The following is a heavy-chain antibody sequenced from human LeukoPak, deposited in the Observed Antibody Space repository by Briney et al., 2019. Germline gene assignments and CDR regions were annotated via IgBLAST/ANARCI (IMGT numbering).Heavy chain of an antibody. Sequence: ASVKGSCTASGYTFTGYYMHWVRQAPGQGLEWMGWINPNSGGTNYAQKFQGRVTMTRDTSISTVYMELSRLRSDDTAVYYCASEAARLGSPVDWGQGTLVTVSS. J-gene: IGHJ4*02. CDR1: GYTFTGYY. D-gene: IGHD6-6*01. V-gene: IGHV1-2*02. CDR3: ASEAARLGSPVD. CDR2: INPNSGGT.